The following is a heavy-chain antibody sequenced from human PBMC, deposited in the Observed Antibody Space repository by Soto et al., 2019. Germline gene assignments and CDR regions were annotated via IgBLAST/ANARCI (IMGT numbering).Heavy chain of an antibody. CDR1: GFTFSSYA. J-gene: IGHJ6*02. CDR3: AKDRSHRAGFYVYYYGMDV. V-gene: IGHV3-23*01. Sequence: GGSLRLSCAASGFTFSSYAMSWVRQAPGKGLEWVSAISGSGGSTYYADSVKGRFTISRDNSKNTLYLQMNSLRAEDTAVYYCAKDRSHRAGFYVYYYGMDVWGQGTTVTVSS. D-gene: IGHD3-16*01. CDR2: ISGSGGST.